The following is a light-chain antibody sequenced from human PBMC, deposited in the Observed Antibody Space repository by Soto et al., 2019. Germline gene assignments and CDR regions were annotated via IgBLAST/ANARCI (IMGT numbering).Light chain of an antibody. CDR3: QQYGSSPRT. CDR2: DAS. V-gene: IGKV3-20*01. J-gene: IGKJ1*01. CDR1: QSLSSNF. Sequence: EIVLTQSPGTLSSSPGERATLSCRASQSLSSNFLAWYQQKPGQAPRLLIYDASSRATGIPDRFSGSGSGTGFNLAISRLEPEAFAVSYCQQYGSSPRTFGQGTKVEIK.